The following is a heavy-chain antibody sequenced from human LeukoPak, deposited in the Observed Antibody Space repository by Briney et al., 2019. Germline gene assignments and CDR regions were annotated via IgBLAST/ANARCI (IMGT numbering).Heavy chain of an antibody. D-gene: IGHD3-3*01. CDR1: GGSFSGYY. J-gene: IGHJ6*02. V-gene: IGHV4-34*01. CDR3: ARGPRITIFGVVIISEYYYYGMDV. Sequence: SETLSLTCAVYGGSFSGYYWSWIRQPPGKGLEWIGEINHSGSTNYNPSLKSRVTISVDTSKNQFSLKLSSVTAADTAVYYCARGPRITIFGVVIISEYYYYGMDVWGQGTTVTVSS. CDR2: INHSGST.